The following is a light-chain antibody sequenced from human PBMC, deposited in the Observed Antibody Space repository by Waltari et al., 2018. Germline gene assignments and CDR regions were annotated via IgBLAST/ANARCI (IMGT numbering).Light chain of an antibody. CDR2: AAS. V-gene: IGKV1-12*01. Sequence: DIQMTQSPSSVSASVGDSVTITCRASQYIRNWLAWYQQKPGKAPELLISAASTLQSGVPSRFSGSGSGTDFTLTISSLQPEDFATYYCQQTYSFPLTFGGGTKVEI. CDR1: QYIRNW. CDR3: QQTYSFPLT. J-gene: IGKJ4*01.